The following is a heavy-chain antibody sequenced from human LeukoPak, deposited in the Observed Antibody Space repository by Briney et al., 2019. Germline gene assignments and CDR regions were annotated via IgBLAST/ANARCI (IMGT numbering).Heavy chain of an antibody. CDR3: ARDSCSGGSCYFAH. CDR1: GVTFSTYW. Sequence: GGSLRLSRAASGVTFSTYWMHWVRQPPGKGLVWVSRINGDGTSTNYADSVKGRFTISRDNAKNTLYLQMNSLRVEDTAVYYCARDSCSGGSCYFAHWGQGTLVTVSS. D-gene: IGHD2-15*01. V-gene: IGHV3-74*01. CDR2: INGDGTST. J-gene: IGHJ4*02.